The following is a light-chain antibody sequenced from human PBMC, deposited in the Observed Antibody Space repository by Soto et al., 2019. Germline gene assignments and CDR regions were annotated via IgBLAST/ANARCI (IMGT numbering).Light chain of an antibody. CDR2: GAS. V-gene: IGKV3-20*01. CDR1: QSVTSSH. Sequence: EIVLTQSPGTLSLSPGERATLSCRASQSVTSSHLAWYQQKPSQAPRVLIYGASSRASGIPDRFSGSGSGTDFTLTISRLEPEDSAVYYCQQFSTSSYTFGQGTNLEIK. J-gene: IGKJ2*01. CDR3: QQFSTSSYT.